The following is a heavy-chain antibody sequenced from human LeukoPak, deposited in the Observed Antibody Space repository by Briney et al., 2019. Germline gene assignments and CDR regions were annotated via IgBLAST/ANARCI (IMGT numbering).Heavy chain of an antibody. V-gene: IGHV4-34*01. CDR1: GGSFSGYY. CDR2: INHSGST. J-gene: IGHJ4*02. D-gene: IGHD3-9*01. CDR3: ARRTTYFGWLPSESPSCFDY. Sequence: SETLSLTCAVYGGSFSGYYWSWIRQPPGKGLEWIGEINHSGSTNYNPSLRSRATISVDTSKNQFSLKVTSVSAADTAVYYCARRTTYFGWLPSESPSCFDYWGQGTLVTVSS.